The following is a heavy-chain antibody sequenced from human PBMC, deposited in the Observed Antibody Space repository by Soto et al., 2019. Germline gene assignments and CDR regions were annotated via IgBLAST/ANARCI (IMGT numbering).Heavy chain of an antibody. Sequence: GASQKISCKGSGCSFTRYWIGWVRQMNGKGLEWMGIIYPGDSDTRYSPSFQGQVTISADKSISTAYLQWSSLKASETAMYYCAAVLGDFNWFDPRGQGTLVTVSS. CDR2: IYPGDSDT. D-gene: IGHD2-21*02. V-gene: IGHV5-51*01. CDR1: GCSFTRYW. CDR3: AAVLGDFNWFDP. J-gene: IGHJ5*02.